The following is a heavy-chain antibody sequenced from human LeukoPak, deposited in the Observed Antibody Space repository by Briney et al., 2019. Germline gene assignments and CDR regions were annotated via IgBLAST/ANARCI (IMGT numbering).Heavy chain of an antibody. J-gene: IGHJ4*02. CDR3: ARDFGSGSYWVFFDN. CDR2: INHIGNT. Sequence: SETLSLTCAVYGGSFSGYYWSWIRQPPGKGLEWIGEINHIGNTNYNPSLKSRVTISLDTSNNHFSLKLTSVTAADTAVYYCARDFGSGSYWVFFDNWGQGILVTVSS. V-gene: IGHV4-34*01. CDR1: GGSFSGYY. D-gene: IGHD3-10*01.